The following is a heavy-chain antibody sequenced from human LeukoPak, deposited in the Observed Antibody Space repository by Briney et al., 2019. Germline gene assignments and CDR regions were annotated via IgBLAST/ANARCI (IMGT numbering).Heavy chain of an antibody. CDR1: GYIFSNYG. Sequence: ASVKVSRKASGYIFSNYGITWVRQAPGHGLEWMGWISPDSGDTGYAQKFQGRVTITRNTSTATAYMELSSLRSDDTAVYFCARESSYCNSTKCYATGFDPWGQGTLVTVSS. V-gene: IGHV1-8*03. CDR3: ARESSYCNSTKCYATGFDP. J-gene: IGHJ5*02. D-gene: IGHD2/OR15-2a*01. CDR2: ISPDSGDT.